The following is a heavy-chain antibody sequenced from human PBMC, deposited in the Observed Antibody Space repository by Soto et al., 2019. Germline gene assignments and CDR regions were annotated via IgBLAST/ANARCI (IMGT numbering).Heavy chain of an antibody. D-gene: IGHD6-13*01. CDR3: ARARVEHTSSWLFDY. Sequence: GSLRLSCAASGFTFSGFWMNWVRQAPGKGLEWVANIKQYGNEKNYVDSVKGRFTISRDNAKNSLDLQMNSLRAEDTAVYYCARARVEHTSSWLFDYWGQGTPVTVSS. CDR1: GFTFSGFW. V-gene: IGHV3-7*03. CDR2: IKQYGNEK. J-gene: IGHJ4*02.